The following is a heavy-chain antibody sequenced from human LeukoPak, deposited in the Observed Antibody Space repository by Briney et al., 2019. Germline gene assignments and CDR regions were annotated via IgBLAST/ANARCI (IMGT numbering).Heavy chain of an antibody. CDR2: ISSSSSYT. J-gene: IGHJ4*02. V-gene: IGHV3-11*06. Sequence: GGSLRLSCAASGFTFSDYYMSWIRQAPGKGLEWVSYISSSSSYTNYADSVKGRFTISRDNAKNSLYLQMNSLRAEDTAVYYCARDGSLGVLSLYATDYWGQGTLVTVSS. CDR1: GFTFSDYY. D-gene: IGHD3-16*02. CDR3: ARDGSLGVLSLYATDY.